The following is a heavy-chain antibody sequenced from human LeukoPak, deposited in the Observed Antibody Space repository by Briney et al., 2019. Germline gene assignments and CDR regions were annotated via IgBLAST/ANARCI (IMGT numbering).Heavy chain of an antibody. V-gene: IGHV4-34*01. CDR1: GGSFSGYY. D-gene: IGHD3-10*01. CDR3: ATPRVPFMVRGDPAFDI. J-gene: IGHJ3*02. Sequence: SQTLSLTCAVYGGSFSGYYWSWIRQPPGKGLEWIGEINHSGSTNHNPSLKSRVTISVDTSKNQFSLKLSSVTAADTAVYYCATPRVPFMVRGDPAFDIWGQGTMVTVSS. CDR2: INHSGST.